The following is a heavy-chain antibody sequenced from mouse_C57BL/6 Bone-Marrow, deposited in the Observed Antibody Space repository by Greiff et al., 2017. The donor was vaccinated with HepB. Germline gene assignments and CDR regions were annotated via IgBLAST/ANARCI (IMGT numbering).Heavy chain of an antibody. CDR2: IYPRSGNT. D-gene: IGHD1-1*01. V-gene: IGHV1-81*01. CDR3: ARSPSIYYCGSSYFYYARDY. CDR1: GYTFTSYG. Sequence: QVQLQQSGAELARPGASVKLSCKASGYTFTSYGISWVKQRTGQGLEWIGEIYPRSGNTYYNEKFKGKATLTADKSSSTAYMELRSLTSEDSAVYFCARSPSIYYCGSSYFYYARDYWGQGTSVTVSS. J-gene: IGHJ4*01.